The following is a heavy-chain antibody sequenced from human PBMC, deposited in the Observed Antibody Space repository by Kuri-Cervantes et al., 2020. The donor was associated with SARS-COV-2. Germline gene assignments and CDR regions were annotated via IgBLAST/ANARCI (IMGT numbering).Heavy chain of an antibody. J-gene: IGHJ4*02. Sequence: GGSLRLSCAASGFTFSSYSMNWVRQAPGKGLEWVSSISSSSSYIYYADSVKGRFTISRDNSKNTLYLQMNSLRAEDTAVYYCAKDLVLAQYNNFDYWGQGTLVTVSS. CDR3: AKDLVLAQYNNFDY. CDR1: GFTFSSYS. V-gene: IGHV3-21*06. D-gene: IGHD1-14*01. CDR2: ISSSSSYI.